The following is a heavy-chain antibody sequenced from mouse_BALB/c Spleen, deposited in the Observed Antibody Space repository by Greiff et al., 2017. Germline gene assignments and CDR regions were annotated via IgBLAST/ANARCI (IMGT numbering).Heavy chain of an antibody. D-gene: IGHD2-3*01. V-gene: IGHV14-3*02. CDR3: AFFYDGYPYAMDY. Sequence: EVHLVESGAELVKPGASVKLSCTASGFNIKDTYMHWVKQRPEQGLEWIGRIDPANGNTKYDPKFQGKATITADTSSNTAYLQLSSLTSEDTAVYYCAFFYDGYPYAMDYWGQGTSVTVSS. CDR2: IDPANGNT. J-gene: IGHJ4*01. CDR1: GFNIKDTY.